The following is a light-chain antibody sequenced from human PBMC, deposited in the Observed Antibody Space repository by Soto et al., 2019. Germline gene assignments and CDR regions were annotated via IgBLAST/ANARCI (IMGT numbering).Light chain of an antibody. J-gene: IGLJ2*01. CDR3: QTWGTGIVV. V-gene: IGLV4-69*01. CDR1: SGHSSDA. Sequence: QLVLTQSPSASASLGASVKLTCTLSSGHSSDAIAWHQQQPEKGPRFLMTLNSDGSHTKGDGIPDRFSGSSSAAERYLTISSLQAEDEADYYCQTWGTGIVVFGGGTQLTVL. CDR2: LNSDGSH.